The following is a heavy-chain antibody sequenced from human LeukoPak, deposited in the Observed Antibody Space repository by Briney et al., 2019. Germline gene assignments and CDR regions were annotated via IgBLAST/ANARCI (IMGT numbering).Heavy chain of an antibody. J-gene: IGHJ6*02. CDR1: GGSISSYY. CDR2: IYTSGST. D-gene: IGHD6-6*01. CDR3: ASFHFEYSSPPAPHYGMDV. Sequence: NPSETLSLTCTVSGGSISSYYWSWIRQPAGKGLEWIGRIYTSGSTNYNPSLKSRVTMSVDTSKNQFSLKLSSVTAADTAVYYCASFHFEYSSPPAPHYGMDVWGQGTTVTVSS. V-gene: IGHV4-4*07.